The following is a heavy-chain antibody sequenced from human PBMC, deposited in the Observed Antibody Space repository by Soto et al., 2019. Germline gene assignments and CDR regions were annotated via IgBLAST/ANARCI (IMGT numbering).Heavy chain of an antibody. Sequence: PSETLSLTCAVSGYSISSGYYWGWIRQPPGKGLEWIGSIYHSGSTYYNASLKSRVTISVDTSKNQFSPKLTSVTDADTAVYYCASGIDFYYAMDVWGQGTTVTVSS. J-gene: IGHJ6*01. CDR1: GYSISSGYY. CDR2: IYHSGST. V-gene: IGHV4-38-2*01. CDR3: ASGIDFYYAMDV.